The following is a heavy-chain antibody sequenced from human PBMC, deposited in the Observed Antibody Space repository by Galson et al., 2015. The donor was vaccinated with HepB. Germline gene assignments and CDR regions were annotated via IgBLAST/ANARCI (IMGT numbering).Heavy chain of an antibody. V-gene: IGHV3-66*01. J-gene: IGHJ4*02. D-gene: IGHD3-10*01. CDR3: AKDLNRGTMVRGVILPAY. CDR2: IYSGGST. Sequence: SLRLSCAASGFTVSSNYMSWVRQAPGKGLEWVSVIYSGGSTYYADSVKGRFTISRDNSKNTLYLQMNSLRAEDTAVYYCAKDLNRGTMVRGVILPAYWGQGTLATVSS. CDR1: GFTVSSNY.